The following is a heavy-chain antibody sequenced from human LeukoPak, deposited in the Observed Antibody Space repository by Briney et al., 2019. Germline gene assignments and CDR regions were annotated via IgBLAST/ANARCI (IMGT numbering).Heavy chain of an antibody. D-gene: IGHD3-9*01. J-gene: IGHJ3*02. CDR1: GGSISSSSYY. V-gene: IGHV4-39*07. Sequence: SETLSLTCTVSGGSISSSSYYWGWIRQPPGKGLEWIGSIYYSGSTYYNPSLKSRVTISVDTSKNQFSLKLSSVTAADTAVYYCASYRSHYEILTGYGVLRAFDIWGQGTMITVSS. CDR2: IYYSGST. CDR3: ASYRSHYEILTGYGVLRAFDI.